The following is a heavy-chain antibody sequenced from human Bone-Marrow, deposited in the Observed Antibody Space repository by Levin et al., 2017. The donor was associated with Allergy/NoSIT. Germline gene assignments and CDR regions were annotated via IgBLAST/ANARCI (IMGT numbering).Heavy chain of an antibody. D-gene: IGHD7-27*01. V-gene: IGHV1-2*02. Sequence: PGASVKVSCKASGYTFTGYHIHWVRQAPGQGLEWMGWINSNTGGTKFAQNFQGRVTMTRDTSISTAYMELSRLRSDDTAVYYCARDDTGDPINAFDIWGQGTMVTVSS. CDR1: GYTFTGYH. CDR3: ARDDTGDPINAFDI. J-gene: IGHJ3*02. CDR2: INSNTGGT.